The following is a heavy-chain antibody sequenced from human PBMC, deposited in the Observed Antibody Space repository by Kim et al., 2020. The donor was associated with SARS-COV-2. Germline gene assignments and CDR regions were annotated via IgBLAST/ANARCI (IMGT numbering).Heavy chain of an antibody. CDR2: ISSSSSYI. Sequence: GGSLRLSCAASGFTFSSYSMNWVRQAPGKGLEWVSSISSSSSYIYYADSVKGRFTISRDNAKNSLYLQMNSLRAEDTAVYYCARDRPGLRLGELSPASGMDVWGQGTTVTVSS. CDR1: GFTFSSYS. V-gene: IGHV3-21*01. CDR3: ARDRPGLRLGELSPASGMDV. D-gene: IGHD3-16*02. J-gene: IGHJ6*02.